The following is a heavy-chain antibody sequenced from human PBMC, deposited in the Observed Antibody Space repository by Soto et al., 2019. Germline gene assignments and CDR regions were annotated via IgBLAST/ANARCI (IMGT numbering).Heavy chain of an antibody. V-gene: IGHV4-4*07. J-gene: IGHJ4*02. CDR3: ARESVSGTYRFDS. CDR1: GDSLSTYY. Sequence: ASETLSLTCTVSGDSLSTYYWSWIRQPAGERLEWIGRIHDTGRTNYNPSLKSRVTMSVDTSKNQFSLRVNSVTAADTAVYYCARESVSGTYRFDSWGQGTLVTVSS. CDR2: IHDTGRT. D-gene: IGHD3-16*02.